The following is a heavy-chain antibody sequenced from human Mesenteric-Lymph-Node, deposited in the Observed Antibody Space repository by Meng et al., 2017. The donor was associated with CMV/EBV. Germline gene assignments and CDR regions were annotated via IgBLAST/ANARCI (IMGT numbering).Heavy chain of an antibody. CDR1: GYTFTSYY. CDR3: ARVKYHDFWSGYWTLDYYYGMDV. CDR2: MNPNSGNT. D-gene: IGHD3-3*01. Sequence: ASVKVSCKASGYTFTSYYMHWVRQAPGQGLEWMGWMNPNSGNTGYAQKFQGRVTITRNTSISTAYMELSSLRSEDTAVYYCARVKYHDFWSGYWTLDYYYGMDVWGQGTTVTVSS. J-gene: IGHJ6*02. V-gene: IGHV1-8*03.